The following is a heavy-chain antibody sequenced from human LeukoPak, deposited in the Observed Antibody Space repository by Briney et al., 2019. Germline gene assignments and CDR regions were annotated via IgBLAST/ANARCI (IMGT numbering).Heavy chain of an antibody. J-gene: IGHJ5*02. CDR3: AKVTWGAAAYNWFDP. CDR1: GFTFSSYA. CDR2: ISGSGGST. D-gene: IGHD6-13*01. Sequence: GGSLRLSCAASGFTFSSYAMSWVRQAPGTGLEWVSAISGSGGSTYYADSVKGRFTISRDNSKNTLYLQMNSLRAEDTAVYYCAKVTWGAAAYNWFDPWGQGTLVTVSS. V-gene: IGHV3-23*01.